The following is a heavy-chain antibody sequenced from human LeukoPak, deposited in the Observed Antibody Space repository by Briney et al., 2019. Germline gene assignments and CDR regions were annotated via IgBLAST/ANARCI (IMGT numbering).Heavy chain of an antibody. Sequence: GGSLRLSCAASGFTFSSYSMNWVRQAPGKGLEWVSSISSSSSYIYYADSVKGRFTISRDNAKNSLYLQMNSLGTEDTAIYYCARGGVRRGYYDYWGQGTLVTVSS. J-gene: IGHJ4*02. CDR1: GFTFSSYS. CDR2: ISSSSSYI. CDR3: ARGGVRRGYYDY. V-gene: IGHV3-21*01. D-gene: IGHD1-14*01.